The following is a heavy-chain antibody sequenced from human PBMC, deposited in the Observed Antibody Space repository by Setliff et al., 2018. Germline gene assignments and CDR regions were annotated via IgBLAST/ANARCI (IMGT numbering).Heavy chain of an antibody. CDR2: IDPHASEK. V-gene: IGHV3-7*01. CDR1: GFSLNSFR. Sequence: GGSLRLSCAASGFSLNSFRMTWVRQAPGKGLEWVANIDPHASEKYYVDSVKGRFTISRDNAKNSLYLQMNSLRAEDTAVYYCARDGVFYAMDFWGQGTTVTVSS. D-gene: IGHD3-10*01. CDR3: ARDGVFYAMDF. J-gene: IGHJ6*02.